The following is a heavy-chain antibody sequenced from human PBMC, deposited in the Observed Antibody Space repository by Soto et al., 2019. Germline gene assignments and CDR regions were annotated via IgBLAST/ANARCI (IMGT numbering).Heavy chain of an antibody. D-gene: IGHD2-21*01. J-gene: IGHJ4*02. CDR2: INQDGSEK. Sequence: GSLRLSCAASGFTFSSYWMSWVRQAPGKGLEWVANINQDGSEKYYVDSVKGRFTISRDNVKNTLYLQRNSLRAEATAVFYCAIASEGREAYYFGYWGQGTLVTVSS. CDR3: AIASEGREAYYFGY. CDR1: GFTFSSYW. V-gene: IGHV3-7*02.